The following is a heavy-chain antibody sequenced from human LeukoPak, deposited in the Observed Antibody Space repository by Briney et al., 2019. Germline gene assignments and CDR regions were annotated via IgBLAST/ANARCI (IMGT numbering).Heavy chain of an antibody. Sequence: GGSLRLSCAAPGFTFSDYYMSWIRQAPGKGLEWVSYISGSGSTIYYADSVKGRFTISRDTAKNSMYLQMNSLRAEDTAVYYCARDRSALYYAPIDYWGQGTLVTVSS. CDR1: GFTFSDYY. J-gene: IGHJ4*02. V-gene: IGHV3-11*01. CDR2: ISGSGSTI. D-gene: IGHD3-10*01. CDR3: ARDRSALYYAPIDY.